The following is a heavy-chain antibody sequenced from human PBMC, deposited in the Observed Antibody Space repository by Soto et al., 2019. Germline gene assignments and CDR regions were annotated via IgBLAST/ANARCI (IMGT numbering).Heavy chain of an antibody. CDR1: GYTFTSYY. CDR2: INPSGGST. V-gene: IGHV1-46*01. D-gene: IGHD3-10*01. J-gene: IGHJ4*02. Sequence: ASVKVSCKASGYTFTSYYMHWVRQAPGQGLEWMGIINPSGGSTSYAQKFQGRVTMTRDTSTSTVYMELSSLRSEDTAVYYCASEGEVTMVRDYWGQGTLVTVSS. CDR3: ASEGEVTMVRDY.